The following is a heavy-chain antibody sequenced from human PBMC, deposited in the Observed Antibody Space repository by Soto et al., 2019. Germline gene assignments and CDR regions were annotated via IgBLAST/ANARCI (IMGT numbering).Heavy chain of an antibody. Sequence: QVQLVESGGGVVQPGRSLRLSCAASGFTFSSYAMHWVRQAPGKGLEWVAVISYDGSNKYYADSVKGRFTISRDNSKNTLYLQMNRLRAEDTAVYYCARANLGYYAMDVWGQGTTVTVSS. CDR3: ARANLGYYAMDV. V-gene: IGHV3-30-3*01. D-gene: IGHD7-27*01. CDR2: ISYDGSNK. J-gene: IGHJ6*02. CDR1: GFTFSSYA.